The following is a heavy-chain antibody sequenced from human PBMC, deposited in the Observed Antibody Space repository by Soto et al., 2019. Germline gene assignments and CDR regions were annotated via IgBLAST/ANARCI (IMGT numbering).Heavy chain of an antibody. J-gene: IGHJ4*02. D-gene: IGHD6-13*01. Sequence: GGSLRLSCAASGFTFSSYAMSWVRQAPGKGLEWVSAISGSDGSTYYADSVKGRFTISRDNSKNTLYLQMNSLRAEDTAVYYCAKRQQQLGGLFDYWGQGTLVTVSS. CDR1: GFTFSSYA. CDR3: AKRQQQLGGLFDY. V-gene: IGHV3-23*01. CDR2: ISGSDGST.